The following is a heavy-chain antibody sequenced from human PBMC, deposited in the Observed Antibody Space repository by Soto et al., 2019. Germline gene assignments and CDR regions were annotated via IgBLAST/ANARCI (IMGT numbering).Heavy chain of an antibody. CDR3: ARDKANSDFGRVWYYYYGMDG. CDR2: IYYSGST. CDR1: GGSISSGGYY. D-gene: IGHD2-21*01. Sequence: PSETLSLTCTVSGGSISSGGYYWSWIRQHPGKGLEWIGYIYYSGSTYYNPPLKSRVTISVDTSKNQFSLKLSSVTAADTAVYYCARDKANSDFGRVWYYYYGMDGWGQGTTVTFSS. V-gene: IGHV4-31*03. J-gene: IGHJ6*02.